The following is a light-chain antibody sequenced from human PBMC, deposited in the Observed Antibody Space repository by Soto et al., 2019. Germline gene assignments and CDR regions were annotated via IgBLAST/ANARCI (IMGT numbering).Light chain of an antibody. V-gene: IGKV1-39*01. Sequence: DIQMTHSPSSLSASVGDRVTITCRASQSISSYLNWYQQKPGKAPKLLIYAASSLQSGVPSRFSGSGSVTDFTLTISSLQPEDVASYYCQKSYSTPLPFGGGTKVEVK. CDR1: QSISSY. J-gene: IGKJ4*01. CDR2: AAS. CDR3: QKSYSTPLP.